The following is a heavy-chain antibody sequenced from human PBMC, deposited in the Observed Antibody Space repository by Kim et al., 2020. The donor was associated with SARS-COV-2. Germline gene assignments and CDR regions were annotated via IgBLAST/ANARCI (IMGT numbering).Heavy chain of an antibody. V-gene: IGHV4-4*07. Sequence: SETLSLTCIVSGVSITSHYWSWIRQPAGKGLEWIGLMHASGTTNYNPSLKSRVTMSVDRSKSHFSLNLGSVTAADTAVYYCARVGTTGWYLDYWGQGALV. CDR1: GVSITSHY. D-gene: IGHD6-19*01. CDR2: MHASGTT. CDR3: ARVGTTGWYLDY. J-gene: IGHJ4*02.